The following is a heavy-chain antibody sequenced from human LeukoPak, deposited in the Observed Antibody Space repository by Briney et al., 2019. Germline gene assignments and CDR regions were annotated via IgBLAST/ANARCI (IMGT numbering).Heavy chain of an antibody. V-gene: IGHV3-48*01. CDR3: AKSDYGDYGAFDI. D-gene: IGHD4-17*01. J-gene: IGHJ3*02. Sequence: PGGSLRLSCAASGFTFSSHSMNWVRQAPGKGLEWVSYISSSSSTIYYADSVKGRFTISRDNAKNSLYLQMNSLRAEDTAVYYCAKSDYGDYGAFDIWGQGTMVTVSS. CDR1: GFTFSSHS. CDR2: ISSSSSTI.